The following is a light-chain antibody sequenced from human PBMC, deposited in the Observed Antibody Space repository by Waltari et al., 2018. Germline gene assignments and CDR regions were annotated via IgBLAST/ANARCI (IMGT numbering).Light chain of an antibody. V-gene: IGKV3-20*01. CDR2: GAS. Sequence: IMLTQSPGTLSLSPGERDTLSCRASQSISRYLAWYQQKPGQAPRLLIYGASTRATGIPDRFSGSGSGTDFSLTISGLEPEDSAVYYCQHHFRLPATFGQGTKVEIK. CDR3: QHHFRLPAT. J-gene: IGKJ1*01. CDR1: QSISRY.